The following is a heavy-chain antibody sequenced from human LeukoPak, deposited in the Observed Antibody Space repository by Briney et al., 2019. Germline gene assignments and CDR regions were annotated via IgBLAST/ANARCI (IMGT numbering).Heavy chain of an antibody. CDR3: ARDRDSSGYYGSMGY. CDR2: ISAYNGNT. D-gene: IGHD3-22*01. CDR1: GYTFTSYG. V-gene: IGHV1-18*01. Sequence: GASLNVSCQASGYTFTSYGISWVRQAPGQGLEWIGWISAYNGNTNYAQKLQGRVSMTTDTSTSTAYRELRSLRSNDTAVYYCARDRDSSGYYGSMGYWGQGTLVTVSS. J-gene: IGHJ4*02.